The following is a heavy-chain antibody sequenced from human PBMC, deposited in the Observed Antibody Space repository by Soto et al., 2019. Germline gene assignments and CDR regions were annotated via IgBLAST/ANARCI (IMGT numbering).Heavy chain of an antibody. CDR2: IIPIFGTA. D-gene: IGHD5-18*01. CDR3: ARDGRGYKYYYYYYGMDV. CDR1: GGTFSSYA. V-gene: IGHV1-69*13. Sequence: GASVKVSCKASGGTFSSYAISWVRQAPGQGLEWMGGIIPIFGTANYAQKFQGRVTITADESTSTAYMELSSLRSEDTAVYYCARDGRGYKYYYYYYGMDVWGQGTTVTVSS. J-gene: IGHJ6*02.